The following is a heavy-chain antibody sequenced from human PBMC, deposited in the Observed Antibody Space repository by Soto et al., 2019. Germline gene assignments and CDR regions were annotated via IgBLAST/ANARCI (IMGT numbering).Heavy chain of an antibody. V-gene: IGHV1-18*01. Sequence: ASVKVSCKASGYTFTSYGISWVRQAPGQGLEWMGRISPYNGNTNYAQKLQGRVTITADKSTSTAYMELSSLRSEDTAVYYCARDPEEQNWFDPWGQGTLVTVSS. J-gene: IGHJ5*02. CDR2: ISPYNGNT. CDR1: GYTFTSYG. CDR3: ARDPEEQNWFDP. D-gene: IGHD1-26*01.